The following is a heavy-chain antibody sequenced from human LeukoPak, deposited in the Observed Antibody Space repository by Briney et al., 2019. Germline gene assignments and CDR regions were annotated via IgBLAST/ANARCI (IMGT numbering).Heavy chain of an antibody. D-gene: IGHD6-13*01. CDR2: IYYSGST. CDR3: ARGAVAGYLNAPLDY. V-gene: IGHV4-59*01. J-gene: IGHJ4*02. CDR1: GGSISNYY. Sequence: SETLSLTCTVSGGSISNYYWSWIRQPPGKGLEWIGYIYYSGSTNYNPSLKSRVTISVDTSKNQFSLKLTSVTAADTAVYYCARGAVAGYLNAPLDYWGQGTLVTVSS.